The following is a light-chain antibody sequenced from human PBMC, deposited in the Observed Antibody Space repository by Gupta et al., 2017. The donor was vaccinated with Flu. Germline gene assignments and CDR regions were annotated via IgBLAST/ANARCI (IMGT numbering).Light chain of an antibody. J-gene: IGKJ4*01. CDR1: QSVSSY. CDR2: DAS. CDR3: QQRSNWPRS. V-gene: IGKV3-11*01. Sequence: EIVLTQSPATLSLSPGERATLSCRASQSVSSYLAWYQQKPGQTPRLLIYDASNRATGIPARFSGSGSWTNFTLTISSLDPEDFAVYYCQQRSNWPRSFGGGTKVEIK.